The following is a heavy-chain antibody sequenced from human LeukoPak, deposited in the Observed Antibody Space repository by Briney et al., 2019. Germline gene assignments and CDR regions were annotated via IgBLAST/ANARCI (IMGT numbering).Heavy chain of an antibody. CDR3: ARRAYCGGDCYVDY. Sequence: GASLQISCKGSGYSFSNFWIGWVRQMPGKGLEWMGIIYPGDSGTRYSPSFEGQVTISADKSISTAYLQWSSLKASDTAMYHCARRAYCGGDCYVDYWGQGTLVTVSS. V-gene: IGHV5-51*01. D-gene: IGHD2-21*02. J-gene: IGHJ4*02. CDR1: GYSFSNFW. CDR2: IYPGDSGT.